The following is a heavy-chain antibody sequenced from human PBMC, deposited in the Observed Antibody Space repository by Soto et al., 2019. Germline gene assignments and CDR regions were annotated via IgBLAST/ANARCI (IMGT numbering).Heavy chain of an antibody. J-gene: IGHJ4*02. D-gene: IGHD3-10*01. CDR1: GTSISNYY. Sequence: QVQLQESGPGLVKPSETLSLTCTVSGTSISNYYWNWIRQSPGKRLEWIGYIYYIGNSKYNPSLEGRVSISLDTSKSQFSLKLTSVTAADTAVYYCARRRFGELSDFDYWGQGALVTVSS. CDR2: IYYIGNS. V-gene: IGHV4-59*08. CDR3: ARRRFGELSDFDY.